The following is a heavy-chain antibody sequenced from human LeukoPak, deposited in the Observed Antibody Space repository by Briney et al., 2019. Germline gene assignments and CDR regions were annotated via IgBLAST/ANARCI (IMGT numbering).Heavy chain of an antibody. J-gene: IGHJ1*01. D-gene: IGHD5-18*01. CDR1: GYNFIGYD. V-gene: IGHV1-18*01. CDR2: ISAYNGNT. CDR3: AREKSRYKYGYNH. Sequence: ASVKVSCKASGYNFIGYDINWVRQAPGQGLEWMGWISAYNGNTNYALKIKGRVTMTTDTSTNTVYMELRSLRPDDTAVYYCAREKSRYKYGYNHWGQGTLVTVSS.